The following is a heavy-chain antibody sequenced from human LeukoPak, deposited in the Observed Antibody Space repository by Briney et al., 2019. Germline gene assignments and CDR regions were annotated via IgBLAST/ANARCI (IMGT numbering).Heavy chain of an antibody. CDR2: IDRNDGGT. Sequence: ALVKVCCKTSGFFFSAYQMHWVRQAPGQGLEWMGWIDRNDGGTNIAQTFQGRVTMTRDTSMSTVYMELTGLTSDDTAIYFCARGDSRYLGLDYWGQDTLDTVSS. J-gene: IGHJ4*02. D-gene: IGHD3-22*01. CDR1: GFFFSAYQ. V-gene: IGHV1-2*02. CDR3: ARGDSRYLGLDY.